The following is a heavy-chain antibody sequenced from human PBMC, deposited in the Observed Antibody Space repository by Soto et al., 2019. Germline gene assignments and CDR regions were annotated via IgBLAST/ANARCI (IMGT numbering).Heavy chain of an antibody. D-gene: IGHD6-19*01. CDR3: ARRGSGWYFDY. CDR2: ISGSGGST. Sequence: EVQVLESGGGLVQPGGSLRLSCAASGFTFSSYAMNWVRQAPGKGLEWVSVISGSGGSTYYADSVKGRFTISRDNSKNTLYLQMNSLRAEDTAVYYCARRGSGWYFDYWGQGTLVTVSS. V-gene: IGHV3-23*01. CDR1: GFTFSSYA. J-gene: IGHJ4*02.